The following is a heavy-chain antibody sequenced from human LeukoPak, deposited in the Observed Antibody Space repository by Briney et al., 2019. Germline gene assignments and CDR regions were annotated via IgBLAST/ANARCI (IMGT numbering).Heavy chain of an antibody. D-gene: IGHD4-17*01. V-gene: IGHV3-30*18. CDR3: AKDHGGLYGATLPDY. J-gene: IGHJ4*02. CDR1: GFTFSSYG. Sequence: PGGSLRLSCAASGFTFSSYGMHWVRQAPGTGLEWVAVISYDGSNKYYADSVKGRFTISRDNSKNTLYLQMNSLRAEDTAVYYCAKDHGGLYGATLPDYWGQGTLVTVSS. CDR2: ISYDGSNK.